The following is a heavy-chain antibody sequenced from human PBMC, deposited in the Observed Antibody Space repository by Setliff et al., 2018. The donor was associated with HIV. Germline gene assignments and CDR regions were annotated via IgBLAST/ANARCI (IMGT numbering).Heavy chain of an antibody. CDR3: ATCRHRPSNWFDP. Sequence: SETLSLTCSVSGGSISSGSHYWGWIRQAPGKGLEWIGSVYNSGITFKNPSLKSRVSISVDRSGNQFSLRLTSVTAADTAVYYCATCRHRPSNWFDPWGQGTVVTVSS. CDR1: GGSISSGSHY. CDR2: VYNSGIT. J-gene: IGHJ5*02. V-gene: IGHV4-39*07.